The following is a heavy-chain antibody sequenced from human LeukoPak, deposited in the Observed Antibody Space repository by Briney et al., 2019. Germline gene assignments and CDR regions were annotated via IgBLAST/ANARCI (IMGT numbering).Heavy chain of an antibody. Sequence: GGSLRLSCVASGFTFSSYAMSWVRQAPGKGLEWVSAISGSGGSTYYADSVKGRFTISRDNAKNSLYLQMNSLRAEDTAVYYCARGGWSSGDVYWGQGTLVTVSS. CDR2: ISGSGGST. D-gene: IGHD6-19*01. V-gene: IGHV3-23*01. CDR3: ARGGWSSGDVY. CDR1: GFTFSSYA. J-gene: IGHJ4*02.